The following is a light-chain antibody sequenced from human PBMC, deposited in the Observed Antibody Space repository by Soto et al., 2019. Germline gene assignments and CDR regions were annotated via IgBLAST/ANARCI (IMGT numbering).Light chain of an antibody. CDR1: QTVRNNY. CDR3: QQYSSSPS. CDR2: DAS. Sequence: FVLTQSPGTLSLSPGERATLSCRASQTVRNNYLAWYQQKPGQAPRLLIYDASSRATGIPDRFSGGGSGTKFTLTIGSLQSEDFAVYYCQQYSSSPSFGQGTRLEIK. J-gene: IGKJ5*01. V-gene: IGKV3-20*01.